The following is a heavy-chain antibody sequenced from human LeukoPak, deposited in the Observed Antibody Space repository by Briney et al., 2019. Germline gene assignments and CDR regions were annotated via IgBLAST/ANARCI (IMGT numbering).Heavy chain of an antibody. Sequence: SETLSLTCTVYGGSFSDDYWSWVRQPPGEGLQWIGEINPGGSTNKNPSLQSRLIMSVDTSKNQFSLNLTSGTAADTAVYYCARVHGHNLGTLDYWGQGILVTVTS. V-gene: IGHV4-34*01. D-gene: IGHD5-24*01. CDR3: ARVHGHNLGTLDY. CDR2: INPGGST. J-gene: IGHJ4*02. CDR1: GGSFSDDY.